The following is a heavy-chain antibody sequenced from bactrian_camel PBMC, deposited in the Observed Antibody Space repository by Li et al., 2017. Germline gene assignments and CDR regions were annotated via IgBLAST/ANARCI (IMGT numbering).Heavy chain of an antibody. J-gene: IGHJ4*01. V-gene: IGHV3S40*01. Sequence: VQLVESGGGSVRPGGSLRLACAASGVTTPSDDMGWFHEAPGKEREKIATIYTGTGSTYYGDSVKGRFAISQDKSKNTVYLQMNSLRPEDTGMYYCDGRWSRVQYTGQGTQVTVS. CDR1: GVTTPSDD. CDR2: IYTGTGST. D-gene: IGHD2*01.